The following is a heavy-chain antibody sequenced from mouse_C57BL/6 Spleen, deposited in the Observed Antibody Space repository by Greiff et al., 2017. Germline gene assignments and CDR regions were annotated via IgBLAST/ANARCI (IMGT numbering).Heavy chain of an antibody. CDR1: GYTFTSYW. CDR2: IYPSDSET. CDR3: ARRGDGYYGAMDY. D-gene: IGHD2-3*01. J-gene: IGHJ4*01. Sequence: VKLQESGAELVRPGSSVKLSCKASGYTFTSYWMDWVKQRPGQGLEWIGNIYPSDSETHYNQKFKDKATLTVDKSSSTAYMQLSSLTSEDSAVYYCARRGDGYYGAMDYWGQGTSVTVSS. V-gene: IGHV1-61*01.